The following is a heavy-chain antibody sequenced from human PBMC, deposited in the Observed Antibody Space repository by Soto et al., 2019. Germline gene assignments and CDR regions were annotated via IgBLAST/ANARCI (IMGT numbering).Heavy chain of an antibody. CDR2: MYYSGST. CDR1: GGSINNYY. Sequence: SETLSLTCTVSGGSINNYYWSWIRQPPGKGLEWIGYMYYSGSTDYNPSFKSRVTMSVDTSKNQFSLKLTSVTAADTAVYYCARYCSGTSCFAGRFDYWGQGTLVNVSS. V-gene: IGHV4-59*01. CDR3: ARYCSGTSCFAGRFDY. J-gene: IGHJ4*02. D-gene: IGHD2-2*01.